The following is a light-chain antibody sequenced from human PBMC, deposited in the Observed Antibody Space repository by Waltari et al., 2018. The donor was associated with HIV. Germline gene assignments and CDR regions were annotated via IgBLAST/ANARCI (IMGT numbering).Light chain of an antibody. Sequence: QSALTQPASVSGSPGQSITISCTGTSSDVGGYNYVSWYQPHPCKAPKLMIYEVSNRPSWVSNRFSCSKSGNTASLTISGLQAEDEADYYCSSYTSSSTPYVFGTGTKVTVL. J-gene: IGLJ1*01. CDR3: SSYTSSSTPYV. CDR2: EVS. V-gene: IGLV2-14*01. CDR1: SSDVGGYNY.